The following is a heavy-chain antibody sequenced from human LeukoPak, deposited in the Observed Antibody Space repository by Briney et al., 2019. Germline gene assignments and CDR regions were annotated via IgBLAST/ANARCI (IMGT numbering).Heavy chain of an antibody. D-gene: IGHD3-22*01. CDR1: GWCFCGYY. J-gene: IGHJ4*02. Sequence: SATLSLSCAVYGWCFCGYYCSWFRQPPRQGLEWIGEINQSGSTNYNPSIKSRVTISVDTSKSQFSLKVSSVTAADTAVYYCAREGYDSSGLVYWGQGTLVTVSS. CDR3: AREGYDSSGLVY. V-gene: IGHV4-34*01. CDR2: INQSGST.